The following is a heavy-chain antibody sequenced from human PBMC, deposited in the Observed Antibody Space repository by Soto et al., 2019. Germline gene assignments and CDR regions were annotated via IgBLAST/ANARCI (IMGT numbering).Heavy chain of an antibody. CDR3: ERDPGHYYDSSGHEYYYYYGMDA. CDR1: GGSISRYC. V-gene: IGHV4-59*01. Sequence: ETLSDTCSSSGGSISRYCWSWIRQPPGKGLEWIGYIYYSGSTNYNPSLKSRVTISVDTSKNQFSLKLSSVTAADTAVYYWERDPGHYYDSSGHEYYYYYGMDAWGQWSTVT. CDR2: IYYSGST. D-gene: IGHD3-22*01. J-gene: IGHJ6*02.